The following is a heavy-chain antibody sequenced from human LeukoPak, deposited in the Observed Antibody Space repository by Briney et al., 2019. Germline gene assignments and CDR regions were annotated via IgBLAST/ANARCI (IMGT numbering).Heavy chain of an antibody. D-gene: IGHD6-19*01. Sequence: GGSPRLSCAASGFTFSRLDMGWVRQAPGKGLEWVSGISASGSNTFYADSVKSRFTISRANSKNTLYLQMSSLRAEDTAIYYCAKDSVRSGGWFYFDNWGQGTLVSVSS. V-gene: IGHV3-23*01. CDR1: GFTFSRLD. CDR2: ISASGSNT. J-gene: IGHJ4*02. CDR3: AKDSVRSGGWFYFDN.